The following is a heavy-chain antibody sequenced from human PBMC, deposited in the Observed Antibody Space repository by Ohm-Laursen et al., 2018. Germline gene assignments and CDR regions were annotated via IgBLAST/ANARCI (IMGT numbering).Heavy chain of an antibody. V-gene: IGHV3-48*01. Sequence: SLRLSCAASGFTFRSYSMNWVRQAPGKGLEWVSYISSSSSTIYYADSVKGRFTISRDNAKNSLYLQMNSLRAEDTAVYYRARAWGPRGSYSYWGQGTLVTVSS. J-gene: IGHJ4*02. D-gene: IGHD1-26*01. CDR2: ISSSSSTI. CDR3: ARAWGPRGSYSY. CDR1: GFTFRSYS.